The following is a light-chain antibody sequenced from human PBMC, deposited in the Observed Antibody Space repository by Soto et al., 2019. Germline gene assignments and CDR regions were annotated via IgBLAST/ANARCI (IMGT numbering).Light chain of an antibody. CDR1: QSISSY. Sequence: DIQMTQSPSSLSASVGDRVTITCRASQSISSYLNWYQQKPVKAAKVLIYAASSLQSGVPSRFSGTGSGTELTLTISSLQSEAFALYYCQQYNDWPLTFGQGNKVDIK. CDR3: QQYNDWPLT. V-gene: IGKV1-39*01. CDR2: AAS. J-gene: IGKJ1*01.